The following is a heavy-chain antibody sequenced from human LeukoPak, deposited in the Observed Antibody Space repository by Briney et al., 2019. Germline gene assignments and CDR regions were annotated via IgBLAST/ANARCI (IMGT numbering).Heavy chain of an antibody. CDR1: GGSFSGYY. CDR2: INHSGST. Sequence: PSETLSLTCAVYGGSFSGYYWSWIRQPPGKGLEWIGEINHSGSTNYNPSLKSRVTISVDTSKNQFSLKLSSVTAADTAVYYCARARWLQRNALDYWGQGTLVTVSS. V-gene: IGHV4-34*01. D-gene: IGHD5-24*01. J-gene: IGHJ4*02. CDR3: ARARWLQRNALDY.